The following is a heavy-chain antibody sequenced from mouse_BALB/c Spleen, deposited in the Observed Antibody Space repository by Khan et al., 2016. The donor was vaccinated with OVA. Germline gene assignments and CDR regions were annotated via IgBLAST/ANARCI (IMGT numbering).Heavy chain of an antibody. CDR1: GYTFTSYW. V-gene: IGHV1S81*02. CDR2: TNPTNGRT. D-gene: IGHD1-1*01. J-gene: IGHJ2*01. Sequence: QVQLQQSGAELVKAGASVKMSCKASGYTFTSYWMHWVKQRLGQGLEWFAETNPTNGRTYYNEKFKSKATLTVDKSSSTAYMLLSGPTFEDSAVYDCARIKKIVATYFDYWGQGTMLTVSS. CDR3: ARIKKIVATYFDY.